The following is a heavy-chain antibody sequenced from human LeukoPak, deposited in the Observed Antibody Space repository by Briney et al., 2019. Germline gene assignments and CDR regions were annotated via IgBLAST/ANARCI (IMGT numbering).Heavy chain of an antibody. Sequence: PSETLSLTCTVSRGSIGTYYWSWIRQPPGKGLAWIGFIHYSGFTNYNPSLKSRVTISVDTSKSQFYLNLTSVTAADTAVYYCARHSNKWYIDYWGHGTLVTVSS. D-gene: IGHD1-1*01. V-gene: IGHV4-59*08. CDR3: ARHSNKWYIDY. CDR2: IHYSGFT. J-gene: IGHJ4*01. CDR1: RGSIGTYY.